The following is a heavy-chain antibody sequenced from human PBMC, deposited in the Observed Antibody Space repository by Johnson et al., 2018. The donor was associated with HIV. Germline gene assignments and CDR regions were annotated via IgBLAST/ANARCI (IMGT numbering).Heavy chain of an antibody. J-gene: IGHJ3*01. CDR1: GFTFTTYD. V-gene: IGHV3-30*02. Sequence: QVQLVESGGGVVQPGGSLRLSCVASGFTFTTYDFHWVRQAPGKGLEWVAFIRSNGRAQYYGDSVKGRFTISRDDSKNTVELQMNTLTPDETAVHCCAKVIGHSYRGTHVAFDVWGQGTMVTVSA. CDR3: AKVIGHSYRGTHVAFDV. CDR2: IRSNGRAQ. D-gene: IGHD3/OR15-3a*01.